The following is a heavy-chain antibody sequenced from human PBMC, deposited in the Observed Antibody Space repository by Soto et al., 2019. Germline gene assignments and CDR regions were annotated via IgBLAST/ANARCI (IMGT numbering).Heavy chain of an antibody. Sequence: ASVKVSCKASGYTFTGYYMHWVRQAPGQGLEWMALINPTSGGTNYAQKFQGRVTMTWDTSISTAYMGLSRLTSDDTAIYYCARGYCSSIGCSHYFHYWGQGTLVTVSS. J-gene: IGHJ4*02. V-gene: IGHV1-2*02. D-gene: IGHD2-2*01. CDR3: ARGYCSSIGCSHYFHY. CDR2: INPTSGGT. CDR1: GYTFTGYY.